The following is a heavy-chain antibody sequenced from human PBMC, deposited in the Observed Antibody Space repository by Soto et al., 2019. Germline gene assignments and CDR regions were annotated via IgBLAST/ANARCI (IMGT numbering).Heavy chain of an antibody. CDR2: IFYSGTT. J-gene: IGHJ3*02. D-gene: IGHD3-3*01. Sequence: SETLSPTSSISGACISISNHHWVWIRQSPGKGLEWIGSIFYSGTTYYNASLKSRVTISVDTSKNQFSLKLNSVTAADTAVYYCAREPEWIWGRGTMVS. CDR1: GACISISNHH. CDR3: AREPEWI. V-gene: IGHV4-39*01.